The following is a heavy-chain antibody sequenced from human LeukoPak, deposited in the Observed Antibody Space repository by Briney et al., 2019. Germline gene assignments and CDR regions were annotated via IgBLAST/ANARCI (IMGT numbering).Heavy chain of an antibody. CDR2: IASDGSST. V-gene: IGHV3-74*01. Sequence: GGSLRLSCAASGFTFSSYWMNWVRQAPGKGLVWVSRIASDGSSTNYADSVRGRFTISRDNSKNTLYLQMNSLRAEDTAVYYCARDEAMVASLDYWGQGTLVTVSS. J-gene: IGHJ4*02. D-gene: IGHD5-18*01. CDR1: GFTFSSYW. CDR3: ARDEAMVASLDY.